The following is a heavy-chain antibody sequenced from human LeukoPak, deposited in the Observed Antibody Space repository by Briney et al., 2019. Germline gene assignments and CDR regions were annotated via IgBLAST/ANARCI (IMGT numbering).Heavy chain of an antibody. CDR3: AKSSLVAPYDY. Sequence: GSLRLSFAASGFTFSSYAMSWVRQAPGKGLEWVSAISGSGGSTYYSDSVKGRFTISRDNSKNTLYLQMNSLRAEDTAVYYCAKSSLVAPYDYWGQGTLVTVSS. D-gene: IGHD2-15*01. CDR2: ISGSGGST. CDR1: GFTFSSYA. V-gene: IGHV3-23*01. J-gene: IGHJ4*02.